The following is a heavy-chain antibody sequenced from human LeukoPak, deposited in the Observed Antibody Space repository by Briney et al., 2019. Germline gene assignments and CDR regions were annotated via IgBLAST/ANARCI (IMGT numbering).Heavy chain of an antibody. V-gene: IGHV3-53*01. CDR1: GFTVSSNY. CDR3: ARDQTYYDFDYYYYMDV. CDR2: IYSGGST. Sequence: GGSLRLSCAASGFTVSSNYMSWVRQAPGKGLEWVSVIYSGGSTYYADSVKGRFTISRDNSKNTLYLQMNSLRAEDTAVYYCARDQTYYDFDYYYYMDVWGKGTTVTVSS. D-gene: IGHD3-3*01. J-gene: IGHJ6*03.